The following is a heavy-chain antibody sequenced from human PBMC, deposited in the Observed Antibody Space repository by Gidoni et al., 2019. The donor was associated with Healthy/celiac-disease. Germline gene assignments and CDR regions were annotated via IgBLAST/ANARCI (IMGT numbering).Heavy chain of an antibody. CDR1: GFTFSSYG. V-gene: IGHV3-30*18. J-gene: IGHJ4*02. Sequence: QVQLVESGGGVVQPGRSLRLSCAASGFTFSSYGMHWVRQAPGKGLEWVAVISYDGSNKYYADSVKGRFTISRDNSKNTLYLQMNSLRAEDTAVYYCAKEYSSSSPIDYWGQGTLVTVSS. CDR2: ISYDGSNK. CDR3: AKEYSSSSPIDY. D-gene: IGHD6-6*01.